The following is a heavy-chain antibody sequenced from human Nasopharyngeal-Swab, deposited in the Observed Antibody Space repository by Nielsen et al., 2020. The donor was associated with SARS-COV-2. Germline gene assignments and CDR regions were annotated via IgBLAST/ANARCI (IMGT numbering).Heavy chain of an antibody. CDR3: ARDTPLLSMITFGGVIVTHDAFDI. V-gene: IGHV3-48*02. J-gene: IGHJ3*02. CDR1: GFTFSSYS. D-gene: IGHD3-16*02. CDR2: ISSSSSTI. Sequence: GESLKISCAASGFTFSSYSMNWVRQAPGKGLEWVSYISSSSSTIYYADSVKGRFTISRDNAKNSLYLQMNSLRDEDTAVYYCARDTPLLSMITFGGVIVTHDAFDIWGQGTMVTVSS.